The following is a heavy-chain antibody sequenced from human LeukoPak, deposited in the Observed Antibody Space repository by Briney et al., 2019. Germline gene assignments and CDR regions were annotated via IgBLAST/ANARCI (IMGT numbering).Heavy chain of an antibody. D-gene: IGHD3-10*02. CDR3: AELGITMIGGV. Sequence: PGGSLRLSCAASGFTFSSYEMNWVRQAPGKGREGVSYISSSGSTIYYADSGKGRFTISRDNAKNSLYLQMNSPRAEDTAVYYCAELGITMIGGVWGKGTTVTISS. CDR2: ISSSGSTI. J-gene: IGHJ6*04. CDR1: GFTFSSYE. V-gene: IGHV3-48*03.